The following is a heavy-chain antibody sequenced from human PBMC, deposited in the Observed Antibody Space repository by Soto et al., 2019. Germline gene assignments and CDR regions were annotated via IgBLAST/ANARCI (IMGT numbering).Heavy chain of an antibody. CDR2: IYSGGYT. V-gene: IGHV3-53*01. J-gene: IGHJ4*02. CDR3: AAQRGGGGY. Sequence: EVQLVESGGGLIQPGGSLRLSCAVSGFTVSNNYMSWVRQAPGKGLEGVSVIYSGGYTAYGDSVKGRFTISRDNSKNTQTLQRKGRGAGGAAVFDCAAQRGGGGYWGQGTLVTVSS. D-gene: IGHD6-25*01. CDR1: GFTVSNNY.